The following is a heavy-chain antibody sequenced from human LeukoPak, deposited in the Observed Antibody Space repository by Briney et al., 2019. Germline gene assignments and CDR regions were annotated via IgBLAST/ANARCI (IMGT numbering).Heavy chain of an antibody. CDR3: ARPVSDFWSGYYTHYHYYMDV. D-gene: IGHD3-3*01. V-gene: IGHV4-30-4*01. J-gene: IGHJ6*03. CDR2: VYYSGST. Sequence: PSQTLSLTCTVSGASIYSGDDYWSWLRQPPGKGLEWIGYVYYSGSTHCNPPLKSRVTMSVDTSKNQFSLKLSSVTAADTAVYYCARPVSDFWSGYYTHYHYYMDVWGKGTTVTVSS. CDR1: GASIYSGDDY.